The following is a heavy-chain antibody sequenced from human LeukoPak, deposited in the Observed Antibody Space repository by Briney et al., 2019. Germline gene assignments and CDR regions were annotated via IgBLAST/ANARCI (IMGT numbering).Heavy chain of an antibody. V-gene: IGHV3-9*01. D-gene: IGHD5-18*01. Sequence: PGGSLRLSCAASGFIFEDYAMHWVRQAPGKGLEWVSGISWNSEIIWYVDSVKGRFTISRDNSKNALYLQMNSLTAEDTALYHCARDRSYGSFDFWGQGTLVTVSS. J-gene: IGHJ4*02. CDR2: ISWNSEII. CDR3: ARDRSYGSFDF. CDR1: GFIFEDYA.